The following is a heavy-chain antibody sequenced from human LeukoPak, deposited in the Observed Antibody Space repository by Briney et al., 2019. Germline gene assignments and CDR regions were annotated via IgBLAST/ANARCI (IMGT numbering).Heavy chain of an antibody. J-gene: IGHJ4*02. D-gene: IGHD3-10*01. V-gene: IGHV3-7*03. CDR2: IKPDGSET. CDR3: AKDHGYYYGSGSFFDY. Sequence: GGSLRLSCAASGFTFSSYYMSWVRQAPGEGLEWVANIKPDGSETYYADSVKGRFTISRDNGKNSLHLQMNSLRAEDTAVYYCAKDHGYYYGSGSFFDYWGQGTLVTVSS. CDR1: GFTFSSYY.